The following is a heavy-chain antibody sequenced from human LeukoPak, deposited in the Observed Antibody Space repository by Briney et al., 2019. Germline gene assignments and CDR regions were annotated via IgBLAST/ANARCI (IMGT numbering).Heavy chain of an antibody. CDR3: AREYSSSSGKALDY. CDR2: IYTSGST. D-gene: IGHD6-6*01. V-gene: IGHV4-4*07. Sequence: PSETLSLTCTVSSGSLGSYHWNWLRQPAGKGLEWIGHIYTSGSTNYNPSLKSRVTMSVDTSKNQFSLKLNSVTAADTAFYYCAREYSSSSGKALDYWGQGTLVTVSS. CDR1: SGSLGSYH. J-gene: IGHJ4*02.